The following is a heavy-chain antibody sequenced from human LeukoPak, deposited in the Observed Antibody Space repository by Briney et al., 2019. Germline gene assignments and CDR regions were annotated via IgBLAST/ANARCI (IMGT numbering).Heavy chain of an antibody. CDR2: ISWNSGSI. CDR1: GFTFDDYA. Sequence: GRSLRLSCAASGFTFDDYAMHWVRQAPGKGLEWVSGISWNSGSIGYADSVKGRFTISRDNAKNSLYLQMNSLRAEDTALYYCAKDMTLGGPFDYWGQGTLVTVSS. CDR3: AKDMTLGGPFDY. D-gene: IGHD2-15*01. V-gene: IGHV3-9*01. J-gene: IGHJ4*02.